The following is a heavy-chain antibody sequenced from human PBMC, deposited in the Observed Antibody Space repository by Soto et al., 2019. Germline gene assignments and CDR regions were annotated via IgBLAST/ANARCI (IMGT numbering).Heavy chain of an antibody. CDR1: GFTFSSYG. CDR2: ISYDGSNK. V-gene: IGHV3-30*18. J-gene: IGHJ6*02. D-gene: IGHD3-16*01. Sequence: LRLSCAASGFTFSSYGMHWVRQAPGKGLEWVAVISYDGSNKYYADSVKGRFTISRDNSKNTLYLQMNSLRAEDTAVYYCAKDWGRYSGYYHGMDVWGQGTTVTVSS. CDR3: AKDWGRYSGYYHGMDV.